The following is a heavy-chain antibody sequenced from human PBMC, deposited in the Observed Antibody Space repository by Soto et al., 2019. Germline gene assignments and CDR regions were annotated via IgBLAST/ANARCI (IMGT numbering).Heavy chain of an antibody. Sequence: QVQLVQSGAAVKKPGASVKVSCKASGYTFTSHGISWVRQAPGQGLEWMGWVSGYTGNTNYAQKFQGRVTMTTDTSTTTAYMELRSLTSDDTAVYYCARDLGAKVYYWGQGTLVTVSS. CDR3: ARDLGAKVYY. CDR2: VSGYTGNT. V-gene: IGHV1-18*01. CDR1: GYTFTSHG. D-gene: IGHD3-16*01. J-gene: IGHJ4*02.